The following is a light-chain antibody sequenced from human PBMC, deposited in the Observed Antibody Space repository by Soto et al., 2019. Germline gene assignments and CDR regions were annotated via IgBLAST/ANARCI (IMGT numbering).Light chain of an antibody. V-gene: IGKV3-15*01. J-gene: IGKJ1*01. CDR1: QSISDT. CDR3: QKYNNWPWT. CDR2: GES. Sequence: EVVITQSPSALSVSPGGRDTLSCRASQSISDTLAWYQQKPGQAPRLLIHGESTRATGLPARLSGSGSGTDLNLTISSLQSEDFAVYYCQKYNNWPWTCGQGTQVDIK.